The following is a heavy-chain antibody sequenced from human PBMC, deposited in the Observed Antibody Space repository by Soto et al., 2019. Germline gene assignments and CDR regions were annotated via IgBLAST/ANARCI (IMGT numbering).Heavy chain of an antibody. Sequence: SETLSLTCTFSGVSTIDYYWTWIRQPPGQGLEWLGYVYFRGRTNYNPSLKSRVAMSVDTSKNQFSLKLSSVTAADTAVYYCARVGFLRDFWSGYSGSGFDPWGQGTLVTVSS. CDR1: GVSTIDYY. CDR3: ARVGFLRDFWSGYSGSGFDP. V-gene: IGHV4-59*01. J-gene: IGHJ5*02. CDR2: VYFRGRT. D-gene: IGHD3-3*01.